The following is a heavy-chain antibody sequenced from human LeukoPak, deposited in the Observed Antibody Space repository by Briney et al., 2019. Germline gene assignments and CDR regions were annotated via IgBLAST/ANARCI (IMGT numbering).Heavy chain of an antibody. CDR1: GFTFSSYA. D-gene: IGHD3-22*01. J-gene: IGHJ6*03. Sequence: GGSLRLSCAASGFTFSSYAMHWVRQAPGKGLEWVAVISYDGSNKYYADSVKGRFTISRDNSKNTLYLQMNSLRAEDTAVYYCARDHLYYYDSSGYRYYYYYYMDVWGKGTTVTVSS. V-gene: IGHV3-30*04. CDR2: ISYDGSNK. CDR3: ARDHLYYYDSSGYRYYYYYYMDV.